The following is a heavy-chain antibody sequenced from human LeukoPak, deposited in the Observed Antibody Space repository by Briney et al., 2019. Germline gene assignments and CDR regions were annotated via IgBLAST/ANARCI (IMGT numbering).Heavy chain of an antibody. CDR2: IYYSGST. CDR3: ARVVWQQQLFDY. Sequence: PSETLSLTCAVYGGSFSGYYWSWIRQPPGKGLEWIGYIYYSGSTNYNPSLKSRVTISVDTSKNQFSLKLSSVTAADTAVYYCARVVWQQQLFDYWGQGTLVTVSS. D-gene: IGHD6-13*01. J-gene: IGHJ4*02. CDR1: GGSFSGYY. V-gene: IGHV4-59*01.